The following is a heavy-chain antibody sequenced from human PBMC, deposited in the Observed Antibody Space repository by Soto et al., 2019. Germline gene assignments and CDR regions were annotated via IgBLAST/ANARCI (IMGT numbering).Heavy chain of an antibody. J-gene: IGHJ3*02. D-gene: IGHD2-15*01. Sequence: QVQLVQSGAEVKKPGASVKVSCKASGYTFTSYDINWVRQATGQGLEWMGWMNPNSGNTGYAQKFQGRVTMTRNTSISTAYMELSRLRSEDTAVYYCEVVAATRDAFDIWGQGTMVTVSS. CDR1: GYTFTSYD. CDR3: EVVAATRDAFDI. CDR2: MNPNSGNT. V-gene: IGHV1-8*01.